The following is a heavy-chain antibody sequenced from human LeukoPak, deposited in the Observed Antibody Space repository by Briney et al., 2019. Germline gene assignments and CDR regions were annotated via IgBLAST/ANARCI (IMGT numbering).Heavy chain of an antibody. V-gene: IGHV1-69*05. J-gene: IGHJ5*02. CDR2: IIPIFGTA. Sequence: SVKVSCKASGGTFSSYAISWVRQAPGQGLEWMGGIIPIFGTANYAQKFQGRVTITTDESTSTAYMELSGLRSEDTAVYYCAKGKDIVVVPAAMPTWFDPWGQGTLVTVS. CDR3: AKGKDIVVVPAAMPTWFDP. CDR1: GGTFSSYA. D-gene: IGHD2-2*01.